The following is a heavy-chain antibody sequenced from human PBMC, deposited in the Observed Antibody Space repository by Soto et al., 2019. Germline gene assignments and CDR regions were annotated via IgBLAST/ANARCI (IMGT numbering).Heavy chain of an antibody. Sequence: QITLKESGPTLVKPTQTLTLTCTFSGFSLGTSRVGVGWIRQRPGNALEWLALIYWDDDKRYSPSLNSRLTITKDASKNEVVLTMTNLGPVDPATYFCAQGEVGAWGTWGQGTMVTVS. CDR3: AQGEVGAWGT. CDR1: GFSLGTSRVG. J-gene: IGHJ3*01. V-gene: IGHV2-5*02. D-gene: IGHD1-26*01. CDR2: IYWDDDK.